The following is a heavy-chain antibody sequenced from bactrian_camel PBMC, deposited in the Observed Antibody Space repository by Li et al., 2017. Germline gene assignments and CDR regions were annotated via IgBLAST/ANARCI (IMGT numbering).Heavy chain of an antibody. CDR2: IWTADHTT. CDR1: GRTYGRNC. J-gene: IGHJ4*01. D-gene: IGHD3*01. Sequence: HVQLVESGGGSVQAGGSLRLSCAASGRTYGRNCMAWFRQAPGKEREGVANIWTADHTTYYADSVRGRFAISRDNAKNTLHLQLSDLKPEDTGMYFCAKDQRVRGWMVSSGVEYDFWGQGTQVTVS. V-gene: IGHV3S1*01. CDR3: AKDQRVRGWMVSSGVEYDF.